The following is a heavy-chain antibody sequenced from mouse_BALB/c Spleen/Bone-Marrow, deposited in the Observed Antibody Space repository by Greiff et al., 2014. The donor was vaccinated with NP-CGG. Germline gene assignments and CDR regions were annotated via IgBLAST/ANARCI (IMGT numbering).Heavy chain of an antibody. CDR1: GYTFTSYW. V-gene: IGHV1-7*01. D-gene: IGHD2-1*01. Sequence: QVQLQQSGPELAKPGASVKMSCRASGYTFTSYWMNWVKQRPVQGLEWIGYINPTSGYTEYNQKFKDKATLTTDKSSSTAYMQLSSLTSEDSAGYYCTTGGNDWFAYWGQGTLVTVSA. CDR2: INPTSGYT. CDR3: TTGGNDWFAY. J-gene: IGHJ3*01.